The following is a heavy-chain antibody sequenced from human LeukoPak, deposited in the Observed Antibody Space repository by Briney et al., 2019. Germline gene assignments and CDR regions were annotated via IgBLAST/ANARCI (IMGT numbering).Heavy chain of an antibody. V-gene: IGHV4-30-4*01. J-gene: IGHJ4*02. D-gene: IGHD6-6*01. CDR1: GGSISSGDSY. Sequence: SETLSLTCTVSGGSISSGDSYWSWIRQPPGKGLEWIGYIYYSGSTYYNPSLKSRVTISVDTSKNQFSLKLSSVTAADTAVYYCARGDAEYTLSYYFGYWGQGTLVTVSS. CDR3: ARGDAEYTLSYYFGY. CDR2: IYYSGST.